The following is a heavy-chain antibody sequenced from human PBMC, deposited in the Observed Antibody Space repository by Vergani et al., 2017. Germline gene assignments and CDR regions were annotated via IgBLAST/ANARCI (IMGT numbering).Heavy chain of an antibody. CDR3: AGGGPDYYDSSGYYPGGDY. J-gene: IGHJ4*02. D-gene: IGHD3-22*01. V-gene: IGHV1-69*01. Sequence: QVQLVQSGAEVKKPGSSVKVSCKASGGTFSSYAISWVRQAPGQGLEWMGGIIPIFGTANYAQKFQGSVTITADESTSTAYMELSSLRSEDTAVHYCAGGGPDYYDSSGYYPGGDYWGQGTLVTVSS. CDR1: GGTFSSYA. CDR2: IIPIFGTA.